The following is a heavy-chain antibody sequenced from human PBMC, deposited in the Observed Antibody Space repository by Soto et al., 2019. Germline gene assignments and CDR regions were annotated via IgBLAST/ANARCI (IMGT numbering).Heavy chain of an antibody. V-gene: IGHV4-30-2*01. CDR1: GGSISSGGYS. CDR3: ARLGGSYAVPHFDY. CDR2: IYHSGST. D-gene: IGHD1-26*01. Sequence: SETLSLTCAVSGGSISSGGYSWSWIRQPPGKGLEWIGYIYHSGSTYYNPSLKSRVTISVDRSKNQFSLKLSSVTAADTAVYYCARLGGSYAVPHFDYWGQGTLVTVSS. J-gene: IGHJ4*02.